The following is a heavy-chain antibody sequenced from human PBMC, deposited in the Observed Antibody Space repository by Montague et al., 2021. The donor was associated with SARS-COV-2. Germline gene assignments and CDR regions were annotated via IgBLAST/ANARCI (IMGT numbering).Heavy chain of an antibody. CDR3: ARQASGSYWYYFDY. CDR1: GFTFGSYE. V-gene: IGHV3-48*03. J-gene: IGHJ4*02. Sequence: SLRLSCAASGFTFGSYEMNWVRQAPGKGLEWVSYISSSDSTIYYADSVKGRFSISRDNAKNSLYLQMNSLRAEDTAVYYCARQASGSYWYYFDYWGQGTLVTVSS. CDR2: ISSSDSTI. D-gene: IGHD3-10*01.